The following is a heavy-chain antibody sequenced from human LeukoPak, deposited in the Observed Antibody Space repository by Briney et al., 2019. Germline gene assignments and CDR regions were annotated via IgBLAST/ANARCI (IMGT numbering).Heavy chain of an antibody. D-gene: IGHD6-6*01. J-gene: IGHJ4*02. CDR1: GFTFSSYA. CDR3: ASARPFDY. Sequence: PGGSLRLSCAASGFTFSSYAMHWVRQAPGKGLEWVAVISYDGSNKYYADSVKGRFTISRDNSKNTLYLQMNSLRAEDTAVYYCASARPFDYWGQGTLVTVSS. CDR2: ISYDGSNK. V-gene: IGHV3-30*01.